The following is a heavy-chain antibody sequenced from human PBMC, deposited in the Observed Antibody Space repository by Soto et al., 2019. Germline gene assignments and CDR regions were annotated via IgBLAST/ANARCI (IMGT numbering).Heavy chain of an antibody. CDR3: ARVLKSSRWPWYFDY. V-gene: IGHV1-18*04. J-gene: IGHJ4*02. CDR1: GYTFTSYG. Sequence: ASVKVSCKASGYTFTSYGISWVRQAPGQGLEWMGWISAYNGNTNYAQKLQGRVTMTTDTSTSTAYMELRSLRSDDTAVYYCARVLKSSRWPWYFDYWGQGTLVTVSS. CDR2: ISAYNGNT. D-gene: IGHD6-13*01.